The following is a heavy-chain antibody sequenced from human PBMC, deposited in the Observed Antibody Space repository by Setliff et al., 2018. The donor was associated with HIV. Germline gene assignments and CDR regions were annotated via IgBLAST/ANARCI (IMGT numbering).Heavy chain of an antibody. CDR2: IHYTGSN. D-gene: IGHD5-12*01. Sequence: SETLSLTCTVSGGSITSGGHYWSWIRQQVGKGLEWIGYIHYTGSNFYNPSLTDRLTMSVDTSDNQFSLKLTSVTAADTAVYYCARGGNSRAAWFDSWGQGTLVTVSS. CDR3: ARGGNSRAAWFDS. V-gene: IGHV4-31*02. CDR1: GGSITSGGHY. J-gene: IGHJ5*01.